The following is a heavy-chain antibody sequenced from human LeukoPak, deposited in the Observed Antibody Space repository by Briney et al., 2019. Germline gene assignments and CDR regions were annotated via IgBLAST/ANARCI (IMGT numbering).Heavy chain of an antibody. V-gene: IGHV4-38-2*02. D-gene: IGHD5-24*01. CDR1: GYSISSGYY. CDR2: IYHSGST. CDR3: ARDGYNQWDYFDY. J-gene: IGHJ4*02. Sequence: PSETLSLTCTVSGYSISSGYYWGWIRQPPGKGLEWIGSIYHSGSTYYNPSLKSRVTISVDTSKNQFSLKLSSVTAADTAVYYCARDGYNQWDYFDYWGQGTLVTVSS.